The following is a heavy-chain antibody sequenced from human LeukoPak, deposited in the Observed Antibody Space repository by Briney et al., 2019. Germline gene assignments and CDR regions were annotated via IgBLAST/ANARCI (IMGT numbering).Heavy chain of an antibody. Sequence: PSETLSLTCTVSGGSINSYYWSWIRQPPGKGLGWIGNMHYSGTTNYNPSLKSRVTIFVDTSKNLFSLILTSVSASDTAIYYCARDHWLFSSKTWYYYGMDVWGQGTTVTVSS. D-gene: IGHD3-9*01. CDR3: ARDHWLFSSKTWYYYGMDV. CDR2: MHYSGTT. J-gene: IGHJ6*02. CDR1: GGSINSYY. V-gene: IGHV4-59*01.